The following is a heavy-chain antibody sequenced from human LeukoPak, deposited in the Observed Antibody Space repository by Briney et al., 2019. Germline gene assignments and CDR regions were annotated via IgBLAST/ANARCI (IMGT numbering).Heavy chain of an antibody. Sequence: PSETLSLTCAVYGGSLSGYYWSWIRQPPGKGLEWIGEINHSGSTNYNPSLKSRVTISVDTSKNQFSLKLSSVTAADTAVYYCARGNRGAYSSSWYYWFDPWGQGTLVTVSS. CDR2: INHSGST. CDR3: ARGNRGAYSSSWYYWFDP. D-gene: IGHD6-13*01. V-gene: IGHV4-34*01. J-gene: IGHJ5*02. CDR1: GGSLSGYY.